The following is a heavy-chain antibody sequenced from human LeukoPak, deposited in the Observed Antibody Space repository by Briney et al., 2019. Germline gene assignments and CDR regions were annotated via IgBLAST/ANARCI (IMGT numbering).Heavy chain of an antibody. J-gene: IGHJ6*02. Sequence: PGGSLRLSCAASGFTFSSYAMHWVRQAPGKGLEWVSLISGDGGSTYYADSVKGRFTISRDNSKNSLYLQMNSLRTEDTALYYCAKVLAPTAMVPYYYYGMDVWGQGTTVTVSS. CDR3: AKVLAPTAMVPYYYYGMDV. V-gene: IGHV3-43*02. CDR1: GFTFSSYA. D-gene: IGHD5-18*01. CDR2: ISGDGGST.